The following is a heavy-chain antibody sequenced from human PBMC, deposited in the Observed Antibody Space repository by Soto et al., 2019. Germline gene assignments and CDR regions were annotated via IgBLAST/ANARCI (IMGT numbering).Heavy chain of an antibody. Sequence: QVQLQESGPGLVKPSQTLSLTCTVSGGSISSGGYYWSWIRQHPGKGLEWIGYIYYSGSTYYNPSLKSRVTTSVETSKNPFSLKLSSVTAAATAVYYCARVGWGIAVAGTANYFDYWGQGTLVTVSS. D-gene: IGHD6-19*01. J-gene: IGHJ4*02. CDR1: GGSISSGGYY. V-gene: IGHV4-31*03. CDR2: IYYSGST. CDR3: ARVGWGIAVAGTANYFDY.